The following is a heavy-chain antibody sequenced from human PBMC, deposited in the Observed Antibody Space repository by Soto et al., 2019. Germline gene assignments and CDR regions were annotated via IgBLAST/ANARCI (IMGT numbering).Heavy chain of an antibody. CDR2: ISYDGSNK. D-gene: IGHD2-2*01. CDR3: AAAGVVPAAPLDY. Sequence: QVQLVESGGGVVQPGRSLRLSCAASGFTFSSYAMHWVRQAPGKGLEWVAVISYDGSNKYYADSVKGRFTISRDNSKNSLYLPMNSLRAEDTAVYYCAAAGVVPAAPLDYWGQGTLVTVSS. J-gene: IGHJ4*02. CDR1: GFTFSSYA. V-gene: IGHV3-30-3*01.